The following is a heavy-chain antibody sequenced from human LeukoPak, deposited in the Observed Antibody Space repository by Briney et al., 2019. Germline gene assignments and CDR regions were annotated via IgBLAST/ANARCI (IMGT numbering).Heavy chain of an antibody. CDR2: ISSSSSTI. D-gene: IGHD5-12*01. J-gene: IGHJ4*02. Sequence: GGSLRLSCAASGFTFSDYWMSWVRQAPGKGLEWVSYISSSSSTIYYADSVKGRFTISRDNAKNSLHLQLNSLRDEDTAGYYCARGNSGYDFPYWGQGTLVTVSS. CDR1: GFTFSDYW. CDR3: ARGNSGYDFPY. V-gene: IGHV3-48*02.